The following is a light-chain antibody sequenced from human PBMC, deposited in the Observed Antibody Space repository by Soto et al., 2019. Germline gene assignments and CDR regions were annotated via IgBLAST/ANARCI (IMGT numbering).Light chain of an antibody. CDR3: QQYNSYRWT. CDR1: QGISRY. CDR2: AAS. Sequence: IQLTQSPSSLSASVGDSVTITCRASQGISRYLAWYQQKPGRAPKLLISAASTLQSGVPSRFSGSGSGTDFTLSISSLQPDDFATYYCQQYNSYRWTFGQGTKVEIK. V-gene: IGKV1-9*01. J-gene: IGKJ1*01.